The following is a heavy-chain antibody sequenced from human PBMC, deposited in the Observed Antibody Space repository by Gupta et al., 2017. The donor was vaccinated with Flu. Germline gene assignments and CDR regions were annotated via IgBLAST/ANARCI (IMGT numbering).Heavy chain of an antibody. D-gene: IGHD6-19*01. V-gene: IGHV2-5*01. CDR1: GFSLSTSGVG. CDR3: AHMDTAVAGLDAFDI. CDR2: IYWNDDK. Sequence: QITLKESGPTLVKPTQTLTLTCTFSGFSLSTSGVGVGWIRQPPGKALEWLALIYWNDDKRYSPSLKSRLTITKDTSKNQVVLTMTNMDPVDTATYYCAHMDTAVAGLDAFDIWGQGTMVTVSS. J-gene: IGHJ3*02.